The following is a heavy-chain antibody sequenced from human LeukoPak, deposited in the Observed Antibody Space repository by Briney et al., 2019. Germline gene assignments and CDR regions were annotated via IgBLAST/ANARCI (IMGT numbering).Heavy chain of an antibody. CDR3: ARYSSSNLIDY. J-gene: IGHJ4*02. V-gene: IGHV4-59*08. CDR2: IYYSGST. CDR1: GGSISSYY. D-gene: IGHD6-6*01. Sequence: PSETLSLTCTVSGGSISSYYWSWIRQPPGKGLEWIGYIYYSGSTNYNPSLKSRVTISVDTSKNQFSLKLSSVTAADTAVYYCARYSSSNLIDYWGQGTLVTVSS.